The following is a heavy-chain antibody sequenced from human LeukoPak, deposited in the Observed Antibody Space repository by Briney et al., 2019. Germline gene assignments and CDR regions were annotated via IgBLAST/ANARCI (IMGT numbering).Heavy chain of an antibody. CDR3: ARAQTLSFSPFDY. D-gene: IGHD3-3*02. CDR2: ISYDGSNK. Sequence: PGGSLRLSCAASGFTFSSYAMPWVRQAPGKGLEWVAVISYDGSNKYYADSVKGRFTISRDNSKNTLYLQMNSLRAEDTAVYYCARAQTLSFSPFDYWGQGTLVTVSS. J-gene: IGHJ4*02. V-gene: IGHV3-30-3*01. CDR1: GFTFSSYA.